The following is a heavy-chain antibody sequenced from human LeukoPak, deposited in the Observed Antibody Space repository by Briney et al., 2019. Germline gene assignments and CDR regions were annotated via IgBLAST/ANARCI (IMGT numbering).Heavy chain of an antibody. D-gene: IGHD4-23*01. V-gene: IGHV4-39*01. CDR2: INYSGTT. Sequence: SETLSLTRTVSDGSISSSSYYWGWIRQPPGTGLDWIGSINYSGTTYYNPSLKSRVTISVDTSRNQFSLKLTSVTAADTAVYYCARQIGAGRWSFDYWGQGTLVTVSS. CDR3: ARQIGAGRWSFDY. J-gene: IGHJ4*02. CDR1: DGSISSSSYY.